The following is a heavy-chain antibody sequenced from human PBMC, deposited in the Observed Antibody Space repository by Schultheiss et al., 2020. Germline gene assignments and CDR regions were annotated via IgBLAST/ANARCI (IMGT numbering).Heavy chain of an antibody. J-gene: IGHJ4*02. CDR2: IYYNGGSL. V-gene: IGHV4-59*08. Sequence: SETLSLTCTVSGDSISPYYWSWIRQPPGKGLEWIAYIYYNGGSLDYNPSLKSRVTISVDTSKNRFSLNLSSVTAADTAVYYCARHGRGFSGAAFDSWGQGTLVTVTS. CDR1: GDSISPYY. CDR3: ARHGRGFSGAAFDS. D-gene: IGHD3-3*02.